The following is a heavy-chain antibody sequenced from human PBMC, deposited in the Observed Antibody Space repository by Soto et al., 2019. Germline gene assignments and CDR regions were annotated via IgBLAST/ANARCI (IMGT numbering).Heavy chain of an antibody. V-gene: IGHV1-69*13. J-gene: IGHJ6*02. Sequence: SVKVSCKASGGTFSSYAISWVRQAPGQGLEWMGGIIPIFGTAYYAQKFQGRVTITADESTSTAYMELSSLRSEDTAVYYCAREGDCSGGSCYSRYYYYYGMDVWGQGTTVTVSS. CDR3: AREGDCSGGSCYSRYYYYYGMDV. CDR1: GGTFSSYA. CDR2: IIPIFGTA. D-gene: IGHD2-15*01.